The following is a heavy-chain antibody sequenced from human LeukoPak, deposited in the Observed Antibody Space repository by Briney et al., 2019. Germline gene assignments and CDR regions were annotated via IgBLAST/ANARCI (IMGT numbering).Heavy chain of an antibody. D-gene: IGHD2-2*01. J-gene: IGHJ4*02. CDR1: GFTFSSYG. V-gene: IGHV3-33*06. Sequence: GRSLRLSCATSGFTFSSYGMHWVRQAPGKGLEWVAVIWYDGSNKYCADSVKGRFTISRDSSKNTLYLQMNSLRAEDTAVYYCAKDLSWGYCSSTSCYPLDYWGQGTLVTVSS. CDR3: AKDLSWGYCSSTSCYPLDY. CDR2: IWYDGSNK.